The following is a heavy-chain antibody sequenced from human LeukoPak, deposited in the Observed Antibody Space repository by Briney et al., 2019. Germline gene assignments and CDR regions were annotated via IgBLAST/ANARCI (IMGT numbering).Heavy chain of an antibody. Sequence: ASETLSLTCTVSGGSISSSSYYWGWIRQPPGKGLEWIGSIYYSGSTYYNPSLKSRVTISVDTSKNQFSLKLNSVTAADTAVYYCARRAGYYYGMDVWGQGTTVTVSS. CDR3: ARRAGYYYGMDV. CDR2: IYYSGST. J-gene: IGHJ6*02. V-gene: IGHV4-39*01. CDR1: GGSISSSSYY.